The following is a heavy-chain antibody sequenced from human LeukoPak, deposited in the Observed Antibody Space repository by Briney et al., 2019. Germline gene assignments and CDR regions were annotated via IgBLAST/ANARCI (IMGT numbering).Heavy chain of an antibody. J-gene: IGHJ4*02. CDR3: ARGFWDIVVVPAAMVHSDY. V-gene: IGHV3-21*01. D-gene: IGHD2-2*01. Sequence: GGSLRLSCAASGFTFSIYGMHWVRQAPGKGLEWVSSISSSSSYIYYADSVKGRFTISRDNAKNSLYLQMNSLRAEDTAVYYCARGFWDIVVVPAAMVHSDYWGQGTLVTVSS. CDR2: ISSSSSYI. CDR1: GFTFSIYG.